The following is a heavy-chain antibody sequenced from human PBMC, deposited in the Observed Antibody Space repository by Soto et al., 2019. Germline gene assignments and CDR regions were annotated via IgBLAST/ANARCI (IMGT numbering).Heavy chain of an antibody. D-gene: IGHD2-15*01. CDR2: IIPIFGTA. J-gene: IGHJ5*02. V-gene: IGHV1-69*13. CDR3: GRGYCSGGGCYYNGFAP. CDR1: GGTFSSYA. Sequence: SVKVSCKASGGTFSSYAISWVRQAPGRGLEWMGGIIPIFGTANYAQKFQGRVTITADESTSTAYMELSSLRSEDTAVYYWGRGYCSGGGCYYNGFAPGGKGTLVT.